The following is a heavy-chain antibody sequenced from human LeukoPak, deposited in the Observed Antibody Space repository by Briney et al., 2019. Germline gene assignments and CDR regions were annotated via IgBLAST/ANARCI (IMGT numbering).Heavy chain of an antibody. D-gene: IGHD3-16*02. V-gene: IGHV4-4*09. CDR1: GGSISSYY. CDR2: IYASGST. Sequence: KPSETLSLTCTVSGGSISSYYWSWIRQPPGKGLEWIGYIYASGSTNYNPSLKSRLTISVDKSNNQFSLKLSSVTAADTAVYYWARSYDYVWGSYRSDAFDIWGQGTMVTVSS. J-gene: IGHJ3*02. CDR3: ARSYDYVWGSYRSDAFDI.